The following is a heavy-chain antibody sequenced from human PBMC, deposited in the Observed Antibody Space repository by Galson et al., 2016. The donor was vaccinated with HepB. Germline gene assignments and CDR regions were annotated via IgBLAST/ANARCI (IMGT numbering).Heavy chain of an antibody. V-gene: IGHV4-31*03. Sequence: LSLTCTVSGGSISSIHYYWSWIRQHPGEGLEWIGHIDYSGSTYYNPSLKSGVTISRDTSKSQFFLKLSSVTAADTAVYYCARAARNGYSVFGYWGQGTLVTVPS. CDR2: IDYSGST. J-gene: IGHJ4*02. D-gene: IGHD3-22*01. CDR3: ARAARNGYSVFGY. CDR1: GGSISSIHYY.